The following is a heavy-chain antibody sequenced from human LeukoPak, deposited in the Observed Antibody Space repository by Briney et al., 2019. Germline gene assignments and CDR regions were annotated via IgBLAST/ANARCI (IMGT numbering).Heavy chain of an antibody. CDR3: AKGDYIDY. Sequence: AGNLRFSFAASSLTFRSYAMIWLPPAQGQGLEWVSRISGIGGSTYYADSVKGRFTISRDNSKNTVYLQMNSLRADDTAVYYCAKGDYIDYWGQGTLVTVSS. CDR1: SLTFRSYA. CDR2: ISGIGGST. V-gene: IGHV3-23*01. J-gene: IGHJ4*02.